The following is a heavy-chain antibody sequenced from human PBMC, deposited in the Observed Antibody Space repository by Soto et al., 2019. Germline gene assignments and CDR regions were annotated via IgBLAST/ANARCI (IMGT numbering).Heavy chain of an antibody. V-gene: IGHV4-4*02. CDR1: GTSISSTYW. D-gene: IGHD2-21*01. Sequence: PSETLSLTCRVSGTSISSTYWWTWVRQSPGKGLEWIGEIYHNGITKYIPSLKSRVSLSVDKSNNQFSLKLTSVTAADTAVYYCATVPPRIVVVLAEFPTWGQGTLVTSPQ. J-gene: IGHJ4*02. CDR2: IYHNGIT. CDR3: ATVPPRIVVVLAEFPT.